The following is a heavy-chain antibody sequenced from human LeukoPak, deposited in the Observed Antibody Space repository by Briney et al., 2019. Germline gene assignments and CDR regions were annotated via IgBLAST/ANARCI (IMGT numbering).Heavy chain of an antibody. J-gene: IGHJ4*02. D-gene: IGHD5-18*01. Sequence: PGGSLRLSCAASGFTIDDYTMHWVRQAPGKGLEWVSLISWDGGSTYYADSVKGRFTISRDNSKNSLHLQMNSLRTEDTALYYCAKDSGYSYAFDYWGQGTLVTVSS. CDR1: GFTIDDYT. CDR2: ISWDGGST. CDR3: AKDSGYSYAFDY. V-gene: IGHV3-43*01.